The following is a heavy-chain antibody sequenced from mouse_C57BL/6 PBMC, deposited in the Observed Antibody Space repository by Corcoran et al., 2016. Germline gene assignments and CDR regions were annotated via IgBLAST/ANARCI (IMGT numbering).Heavy chain of an antibody. Sequence: EVQLQQSGPELVKPGASVKISCKASGYTFTDYYMNWVKQSHGKSLEWIGDINPNNGGTSYNQKFKGKATLTVDKSSSTAYMELRSLTSEDSAVSYCARFYDYDSYWYFDVWGTGTTVTVSS. CDR2: INPNNGGT. CDR1: GYTFTDYY. J-gene: IGHJ1*03. CDR3: ARFYDYDSYWYFDV. V-gene: IGHV1-26*01. D-gene: IGHD2-4*01.